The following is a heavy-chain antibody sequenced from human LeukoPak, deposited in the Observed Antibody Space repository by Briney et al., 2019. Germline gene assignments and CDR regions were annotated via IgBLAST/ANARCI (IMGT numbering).Heavy chain of an antibody. CDR3: AKGSHYYDSSGEFDY. CDR2: IWYDGSNK. D-gene: IGHD3-22*01. CDR1: GFTFSSYG. Sequence: PGRSLRLSCAASGFTFSSYGMHWVRQAPGKGLEWVAVIWYDGSNKYYADSVKGRLTISRDNSKNTLYLQMNSLRAEDTAVYYCAKGSHYYDSSGEFDYWGQGTLVTVSS. J-gene: IGHJ4*02. V-gene: IGHV3-33*06.